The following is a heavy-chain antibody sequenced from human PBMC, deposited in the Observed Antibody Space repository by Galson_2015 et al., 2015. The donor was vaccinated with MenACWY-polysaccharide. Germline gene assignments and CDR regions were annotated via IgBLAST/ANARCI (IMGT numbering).Heavy chain of an antibody. Sequence: SLRLSCAASGFTFSSYWMHWVRQAPGKGLVWVTRINIDASGTSYADSVKGRFTISRDNAKNTLYLQVNSLRAEDTAVYYCARAPPHHCTTTTCPGRNAFDIWGQGTMVTVSS. J-gene: IGHJ3*02. CDR1: GFTFSSYW. CDR2: INIDASGT. D-gene: IGHD2-2*01. CDR3: ARAPPHHCTTTTCPGRNAFDI. V-gene: IGHV3-74*01.